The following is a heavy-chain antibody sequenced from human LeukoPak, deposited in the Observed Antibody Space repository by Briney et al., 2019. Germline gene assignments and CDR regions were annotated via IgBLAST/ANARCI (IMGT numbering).Heavy chain of an antibody. CDR3: ARDEGAYCSSTSCPFDY. J-gene: IGHJ4*02. Sequence: PSETLSLTCTVSGGSISSGGYYWSWIRQPPGKGLEWIGYIYHSGSTNYNPSLKSRVTMSVDTSKNHFSLRLNSVTAADTAMYYCARDEGAYCSSTSCPFDYWGQGTLVTVSS. CDR1: GGSISSGGYY. D-gene: IGHD2-2*01. V-gene: IGHV4-61*08. CDR2: IYHSGST.